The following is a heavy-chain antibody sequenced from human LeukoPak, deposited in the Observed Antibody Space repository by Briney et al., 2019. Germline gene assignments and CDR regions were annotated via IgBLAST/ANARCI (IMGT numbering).Heavy chain of an antibody. CDR2: IIPIFGIA. D-gene: IGHD4-23*01. CDR3: ARTHGYSGNSGGYFDY. CDR1: GGTFSSYA. Sequence: SVKVSCKASGGTFSSYAISWVRQAPGQGLEWMGRIIPIFGIANYSQKFQGRVTIIADNSTSTAYMELSSLRSEDTAVYYCARTHGYSGNSGGYFDYWGQGTLVTVSS. J-gene: IGHJ4*02. V-gene: IGHV1-69*04.